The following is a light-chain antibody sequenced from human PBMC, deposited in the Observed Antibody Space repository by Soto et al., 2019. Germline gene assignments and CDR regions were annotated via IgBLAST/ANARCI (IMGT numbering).Light chain of an antibody. V-gene: IGKV1-39*01. CDR2: AAS. Sequence: DIQMTQSPSSLSASVGDRVTITCRASQSISSYLNWYQQKPGKAPKLLIYAASSLQSGVPSRFSGSGSGTDFTLTISSLQPEEFATYYCQQSYSTRWTFGQGTKVDIK. CDR1: QSISSY. CDR3: QQSYSTRWT. J-gene: IGKJ1*01.